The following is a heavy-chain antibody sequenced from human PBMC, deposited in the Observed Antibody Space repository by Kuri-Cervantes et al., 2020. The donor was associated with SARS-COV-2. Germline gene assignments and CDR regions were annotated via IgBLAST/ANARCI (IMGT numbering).Heavy chain of an antibody. CDR1: GFTFDDYA. D-gene: IGHD6-6*01. Sequence: SLKISCAASGFTFDDYAMHWVRQAPGKGLEWVSGISWNSGSIGYADSVKGRFTISRDNSKNTLYLQMNSLRAEDTAVYYCAKDRIAAHDYWGQGTLVTVSS. CDR3: AKDRIAAHDY. CDR2: ISWNSGSI. J-gene: IGHJ4*02. V-gene: IGHV3-9*01.